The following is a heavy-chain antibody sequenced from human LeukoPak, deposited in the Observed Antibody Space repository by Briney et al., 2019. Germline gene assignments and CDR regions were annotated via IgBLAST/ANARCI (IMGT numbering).Heavy chain of an antibody. J-gene: IGHJ6*02. CDR1: GFTFSSYA. Sequence: GRSLRLSCAGSGFTFSSYAMHWVRQAPGKGLEWVAVISYDGSNKYYADSVKGRFTISRDNSKNTLYLQMNSLRAEDTAVYYCARDLEVRGYGMDVWGQGTTVTVSS. V-gene: IGHV3-30*04. CDR3: ARDLEVRGYGMDV. D-gene: IGHD3-10*01. CDR2: ISYDGSNK.